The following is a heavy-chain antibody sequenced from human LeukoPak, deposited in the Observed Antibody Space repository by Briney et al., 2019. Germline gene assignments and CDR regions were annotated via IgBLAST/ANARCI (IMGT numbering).Heavy chain of an antibody. D-gene: IGHD3-3*01. CDR2: FDPEDGET. J-gene: IGHJ4*02. CDR1: GYTLTELS. CDR3: ATFKLTIFGVVITKPFDY. V-gene: IGHV1-24*01. Sequence: ASVKVSCKVSGYTLTELSMHWVRQAPGKGLEWMGGFDPEDGETTYAQKFQGRVTMTEDTSTDTAYMELSSLRSEDTAVYYCATFKLTIFGVVITKPFDYWGQGTLVTVSS.